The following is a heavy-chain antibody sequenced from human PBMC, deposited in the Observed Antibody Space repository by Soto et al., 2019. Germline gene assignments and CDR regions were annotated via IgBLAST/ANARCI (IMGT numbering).Heavy chain of an antibody. CDR3: GRAPGGTGIVDY. D-gene: IGHD7-27*01. CDR2: INSEGTTT. CDR1: GFTFSSYW. V-gene: IGHV3-74*01. J-gene: IGHJ4*02. Sequence: EVQLVESGGTLVQRGGSLRLSCAASGFTFSSYWMQWVHQAPGKGLVWVSRINSEGTTTTYADSVKGRFTISRDNTKNTLFLQMNSLRAEDTAVYYCGRAPGGTGIVDYWGQGTLVNVSS.